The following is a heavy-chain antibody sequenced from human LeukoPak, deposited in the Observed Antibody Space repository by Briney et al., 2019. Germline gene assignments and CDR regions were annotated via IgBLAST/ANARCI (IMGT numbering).Heavy chain of an antibody. J-gene: IGHJ5*02. CDR1: GFTFSNAW. D-gene: IGHD3-22*01. Sequence: GGSLRLSCAASGFTFSNAWMSWVRQAPGKGLEWVGRIKSKTDGGTTDYAAPVKGRFNISRDDSKNTLYLQMNSLQTEDTAVYYCTAPLRGYSFDCGFDPWGQGTLVTVSS. V-gene: IGHV3-15*01. CDR3: TAPLRGYSFDCGFDP. CDR2: IKSKTDGGTT.